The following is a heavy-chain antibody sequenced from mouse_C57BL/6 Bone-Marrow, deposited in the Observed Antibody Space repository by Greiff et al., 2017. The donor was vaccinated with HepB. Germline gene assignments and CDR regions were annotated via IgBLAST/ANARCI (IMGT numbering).Heavy chain of an antibody. CDR2: IHPNSGST. Sequence: QVQLQQPGAELVKPGASVKLSCKASGYTFTSYWMHWVKQRPGQGLEWIGMIHPNSGSTNYNEKFKSKATLTVDKSSSTAYMQLSSLTSEDSAVYYCERHYPGAWFAYWGQGTLVTVSA. J-gene: IGHJ3*01. D-gene: IGHD1-1*02. V-gene: IGHV1-64*01. CDR3: ERHYPGAWFAY. CDR1: GYTFTSYW.